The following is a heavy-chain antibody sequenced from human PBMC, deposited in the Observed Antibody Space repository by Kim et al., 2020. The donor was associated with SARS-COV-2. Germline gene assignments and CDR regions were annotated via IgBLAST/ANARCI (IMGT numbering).Heavy chain of an antibody. CDR1: GYTFTVYY. V-gene: IGHV1-2*02. CDR2: MDPSSGGA. CDR3: ATGSGYSISWGPFDY. J-gene: IGHJ4*02. D-gene: IGHD6-6*01. Sequence: ASVKVSCKTSGYTFTVYYIHWVRQAPGQGLEWMGCMDPSSGGAQYTRNFQGRVTMTRDSSVTTAYMEVTSLTSDDTAMYYCATGSGYSISWGPFDYWGQG.